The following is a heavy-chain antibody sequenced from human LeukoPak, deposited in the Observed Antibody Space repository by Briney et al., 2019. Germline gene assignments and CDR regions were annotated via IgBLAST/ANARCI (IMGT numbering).Heavy chain of an antibody. CDR2: INHSGST. CDR1: GGSFSGYY. CDR3: ARENDYGDYYYYYMGV. Sequence: SETLSLTCAVYGGSFSGYYWSWIRQPPGKGLEWIGEINHSGSTNYNPSLKSRVTISVDTSKNQFSLKLSSVTAADTAMYYCARENDYGDYYYYYMGVWGKGTTVTISS. J-gene: IGHJ6*03. V-gene: IGHV4-34*01. D-gene: IGHD4-17*01.